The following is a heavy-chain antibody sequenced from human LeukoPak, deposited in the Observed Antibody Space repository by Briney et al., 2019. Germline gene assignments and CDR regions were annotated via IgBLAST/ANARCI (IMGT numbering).Heavy chain of an antibody. J-gene: IGHJ4*02. CDR3: AKDRGPRYSGSYFSLGVY. Sequence: PGGSLRLSCAASGFTFSSYGMHGVRQAPGKGLEWVAVISYDGSNKYYADSVKGRFTISRDNSKNTLYLQMNSLRAEDTAVYYCAKDRGPRYSGSYFSLGVYWGQGTLVTVSS. CDR2: ISYDGSNK. V-gene: IGHV3-30*18. D-gene: IGHD1-26*01. CDR1: GFTFSSYG.